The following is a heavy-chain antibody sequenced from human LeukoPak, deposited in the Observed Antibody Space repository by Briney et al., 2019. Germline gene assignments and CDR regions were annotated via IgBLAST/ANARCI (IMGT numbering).Heavy chain of an antibody. CDR3: ARCRDGYNFFDY. V-gene: IGHV4-34*01. CDR1: GGSFSGYY. D-gene: IGHD5-24*01. CDR2: INHSGST. J-gene: IGHJ4*02. Sequence: SETLSLTCAVYGGSFSGYYWSWIRQPPGKGLEWIGEINHSGSTNYNPPLKSRVTISVDTSKNQFSLKLSSVTAADTAVYYCARCRDGYNFFDYWGQGTLVTVSS.